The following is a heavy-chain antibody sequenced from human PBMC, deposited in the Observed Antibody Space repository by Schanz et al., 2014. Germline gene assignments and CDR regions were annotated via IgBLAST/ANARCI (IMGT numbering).Heavy chain of an antibody. CDR2: IYSSGST. CDR3: ARDRGMTTSDYYYGMDV. J-gene: IGHJ6*02. Sequence: QVQLQESGPRLVKPSQTLSLTCTVSGGSISSGAYSWSWIRQPPGKRPEWIGYIYSSGSTYYNPSLKSRFAMSIYTSKNQFSLKRSSVTAADTAVYYCARDRGMTTSDYYYGMDVWGQGTTVTVSS. V-gene: IGHV4-30-4*07. CDR1: GGSISSGAYS. D-gene: IGHD4-17*01.